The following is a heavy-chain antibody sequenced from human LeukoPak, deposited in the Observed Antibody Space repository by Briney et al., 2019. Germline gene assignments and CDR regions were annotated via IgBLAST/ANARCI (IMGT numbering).Heavy chain of an antibody. Sequence: GGSLRLSCAASGFTFSSYSMNWVRQAPGKGLEWVSSISSSSSYIYYADSVKGRFTISRDNAKNSLYLQMNSLRAEDTAVYYCARGDGYNLKLGYWGQGTLVTVSS. CDR1: GFTFSSYS. D-gene: IGHD5-24*01. V-gene: IGHV3-21*01. CDR3: ARGDGYNLKLGY. J-gene: IGHJ4*02. CDR2: ISSSSSYI.